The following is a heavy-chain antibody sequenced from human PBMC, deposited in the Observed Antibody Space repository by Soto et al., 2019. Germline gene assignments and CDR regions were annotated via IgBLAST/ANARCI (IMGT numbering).Heavy chain of an antibody. V-gene: IGHV1-18*01. CDR2: ISAYNGNA. J-gene: IGHJ4*02. CDR3: ASSFGDPHSVSFSDF. D-gene: IGHD3-3*01. Sequence: ASVKVSCKGSGYTFPSYGINWVRQAPGQGLEWMGWISAYNGNAKYAQKLQGRVTMTTDTSTSTAYMEVRSLTSDDTAVYYCASSFGDPHSVSFSDFCGPGPLVTVS. CDR1: GYTFPSYG.